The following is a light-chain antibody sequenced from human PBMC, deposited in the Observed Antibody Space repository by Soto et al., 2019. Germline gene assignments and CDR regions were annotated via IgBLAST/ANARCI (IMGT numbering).Light chain of an antibody. CDR1: QRVTTSY. V-gene: IGKV3-20*01. CDR2: GAS. CDR3: QQYGSSPWT. Sequence: EIVLTQSPGTLSLSPGERATLSCRARQRVTTSYLAWYQQKPGQAPRLLIYGASSRVTGIPDRFSGSGSGTDFTLTISRLEPEDFAVYYCQQYGSSPWTFGQGTKVDIK. J-gene: IGKJ1*01.